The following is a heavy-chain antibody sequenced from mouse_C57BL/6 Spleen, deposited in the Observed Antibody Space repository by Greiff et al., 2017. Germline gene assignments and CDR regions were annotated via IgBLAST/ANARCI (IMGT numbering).Heavy chain of an antibody. V-gene: IGHV1-9*01. D-gene: IGHD3-3*01. Sequence: VQLQQSGAELMKPGASVKLSCKATGYTFTGYWIEWVKQRPVPGLEWIGDILPGSGSTNYNEKFKDKATFTAEKSSNTAYMQLSSLTTKHSAIDYCARGDESKGCAMDYWGQGTTLTVSS. J-gene: IGHJ4*01. CDR2: ILPGSGST. CDR1: GYTFTGYW. CDR3: ARGDESKGCAMDY.